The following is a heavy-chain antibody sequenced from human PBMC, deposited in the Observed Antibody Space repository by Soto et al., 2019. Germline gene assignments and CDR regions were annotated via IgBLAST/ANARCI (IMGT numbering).Heavy chain of an antibody. CDR2: MYYSGIT. CDR1: GGSISSGIYY. Sequence: PSETLSLTCTVSGGSISSGIYYWGWIRQPPGKGLEYIASMYYSGITYYNPSLKSRATISVDTSKNQISLKLRSVTAADTAVYYCASQDVQSTVTPARVCFDPPGQATLVTVSS. J-gene: IGHJ5*02. CDR3: ASQDVQSTVTPARVCFDP. D-gene: IGHD4-17*01. V-gene: IGHV4-39*01.